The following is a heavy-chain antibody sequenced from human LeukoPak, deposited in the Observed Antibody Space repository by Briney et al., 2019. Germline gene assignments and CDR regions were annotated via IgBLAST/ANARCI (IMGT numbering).Heavy chain of an antibody. CDR2: ISGSGGST. V-gene: IGHV3-23*01. Sequence: GGSLRLSCAASGFTFSSYAMSWVRQAPGKGLEWVSAISGSGGSTYYADSVKGRFTISRDNSKNTLYLQMNSLRAEDTAVYYCAKDSTYDYVWGSYRFDYWGQGTLVTVSS. CDR3: AKDSTYDYVWGSYRFDY. D-gene: IGHD3-16*02. CDR1: GFTFSSYA. J-gene: IGHJ4*02.